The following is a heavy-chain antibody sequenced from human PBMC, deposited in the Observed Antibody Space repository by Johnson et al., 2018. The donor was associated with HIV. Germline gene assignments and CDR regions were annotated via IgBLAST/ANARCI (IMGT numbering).Heavy chain of an antibody. J-gene: IGHJ3*02. CDR2: ISYDAITK. V-gene: IGHV3-30*04. Sequence: QVQLVESGGGVVQPGRSLRLSCAASGFTFSTCAMHWVRQAPGKGLEWVAVISYDAITKYYADSVKGRFTISRDNSKSMLHLQMNSLRTEDTALYYCAKGRSIEWEVRSAFDIWGQGTRVTVSS. D-gene: IGHD1-26*01. CDR1: GFTFSTCA. CDR3: AKGRSIEWEVRSAFDI.